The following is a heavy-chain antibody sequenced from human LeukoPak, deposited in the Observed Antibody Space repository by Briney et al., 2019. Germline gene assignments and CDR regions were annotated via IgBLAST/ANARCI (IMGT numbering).Heavy chain of an antibody. D-gene: IGHD6-13*01. Sequence: VKDSCKACRYTFTSYGISGVGQAPGQELEGMGWISAYNGNTNYAQKRQGRVTMTPDPSTSTAYMELRSLRSDDTAVYYCARVVIFEQQLPYFDYSGQGTLVTVSS. J-gene: IGHJ4*02. CDR1: RYTFTSYG. CDR2: ISAYNGNT. V-gene: IGHV1-18*01. CDR3: ARVVIFEQQLPYFDY.